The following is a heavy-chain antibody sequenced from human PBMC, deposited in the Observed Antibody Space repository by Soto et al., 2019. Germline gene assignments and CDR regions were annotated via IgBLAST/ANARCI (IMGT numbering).Heavy chain of an antibody. CDR1: GYTFTGYY. V-gene: IGHV1-2*02. D-gene: IGHD1-26*01. CDR3: VPSLIPGSWYFDL. Sequence: GASVKVSCKASGYTFTGYYMHWVRQAPGQGFEWMGWINPNSGGTNYAQKFQGRVTMTRDTSISTAYMELSRLRSDDTAVYYCVPSLIPGSWYFDLWGRGTLVTVCS. J-gene: IGHJ2*01. CDR2: INPNSGGT.